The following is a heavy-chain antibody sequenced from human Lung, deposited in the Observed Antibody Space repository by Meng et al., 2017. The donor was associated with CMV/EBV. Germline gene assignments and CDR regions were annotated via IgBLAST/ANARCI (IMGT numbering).Heavy chain of an antibody. V-gene: IGHV3-23*03. Sequence: GGSLRPXCAASGFTFSSYAMSWVRQAPGKGLEWVSFIYSGDSSTSYADSVKGRFTISRDNSKNTLYLQMNSLRTEDTAVYYCAKVRSGWYYDYWGQGTLVTVSS. J-gene: IGHJ4*02. D-gene: IGHD6-19*01. CDR3: AKVRSGWYYDY. CDR1: GFTFSSYA. CDR2: IYSGDSST.